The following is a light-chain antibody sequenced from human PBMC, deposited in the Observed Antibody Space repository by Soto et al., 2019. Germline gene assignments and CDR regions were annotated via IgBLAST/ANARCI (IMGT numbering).Light chain of an antibody. J-gene: IGLJ2*01. CDR1: SSNIGSNT. V-gene: IGLV1-44*01. CDR2: SNN. Sequence: QSVLTQPPSASATPGQRVTISCSGGSSNIGSNTVNWYQQLPGTAPKLLIHSNNQRPSGVPDRFSGSKSGTSASLAISGLQYEDEADYYCAAWDDSLNGVVFGGGTKLTVL. CDR3: AAWDDSLNGVV.